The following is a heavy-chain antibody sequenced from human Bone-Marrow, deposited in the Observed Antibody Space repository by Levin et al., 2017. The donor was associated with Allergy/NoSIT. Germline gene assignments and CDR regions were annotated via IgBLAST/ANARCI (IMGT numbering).Heavy chain of an antibody. V-gene: IGHV3-48*01. CDR3: ARRGDYFDY. Sequence: PGGSLRLSCAASGFTFSSYGMNWVRQAPGKGLEYISYIGTSSSLIYYADSVKGRFTISRDNVKNSLYLQMNSLRAEDTAVYYCARRGDYFDYWGQGTLVTVSS. CDR1: GFTFSSYG. D-gene: IGHD4-17*01. J-gene: IGHJ4*02. CDR2: IGTSSSLI.